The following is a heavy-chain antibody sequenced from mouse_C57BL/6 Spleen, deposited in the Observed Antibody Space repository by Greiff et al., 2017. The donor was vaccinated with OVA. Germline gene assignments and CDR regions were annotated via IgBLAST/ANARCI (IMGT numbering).Heavy chain of an antibody. CDR3: ARKDGRGDYFDY. D-gene: IGHD1-1*01. Sequence: QVQLQQPGAELVKPGASVKMSCKASGYTFTSYWITWVKQRPGQGLEWIGDIYPGSGSTNYNEKFKSKATLTVDTSYSTAYMQLSSLTSEDSAVYYCARKDGRGDYFDYWGQGTTLTVSS. CDR1: GYTFTSYW. CDR2: IYPGSGST. V-gene: IGHV1-55*01. J-gene: IGHJ2*01.